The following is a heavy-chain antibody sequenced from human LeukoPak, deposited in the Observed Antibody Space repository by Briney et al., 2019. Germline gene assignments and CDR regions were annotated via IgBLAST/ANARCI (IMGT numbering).Heavy chain of an antibody. CDR2: IHYSGRT. Sequence: PSETLSLTCSVSDGSVSSADFYWSWIRQHPGKGLEWIGHIHYSGRTYYNPSLKSRVAISLDTSMNQFSLKLGSVTAADTAVYYCARDRYSGYDWDFYYYGMDVWGKGTTVTVSS. D-gene: IGHD5-12*01. CDR3: ARDRYSGYDWDFYYYGMDV. V-gene: IGHV4-31*03. J-gene: IGHJ6*04. CDR1: DGSVSSADFY.